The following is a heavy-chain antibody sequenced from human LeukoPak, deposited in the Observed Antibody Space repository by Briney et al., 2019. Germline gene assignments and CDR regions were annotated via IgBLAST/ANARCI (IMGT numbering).Heavy chain of an antibody. J-gene: IGHJ4*02. V-gene: IGHV4-59*12. Sequence: SETLSLTCTVSGGSISSYYWSWIRQPPGKGLEWIGYIYYSGSTNYNPSLKSRVTISVDTSKNQFSLKLSSVTAADTAVYYCARDSPESIAARGLTYFDYWGQGTLVTVSS. D-gene: IGHD6-6*01. CDR1: GGSISSYY. CDR3: ARDSPESIAARGLTYFDY. CDR2: IYYSGST.